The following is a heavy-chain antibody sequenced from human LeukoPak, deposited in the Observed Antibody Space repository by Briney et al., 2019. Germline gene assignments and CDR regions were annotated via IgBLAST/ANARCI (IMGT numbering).Heavy chain of an antibody. CDR1: GGSISRSYNY. CDR3: ARRKNTAIAMVRGVRGGLNWFDP. D-gene: IGHD3-10*01. J-gene: IGHJ5*02. CDR2: IYNNGRT. V-gene: IGHV4-61*02. Sequence: PSETLSLTCTVSGGSISRSYNYWAWIRQPAGKGLEWIGRIYNNGRTNYNPSLQSRVTISVDTSKNQFSLKLSSVTTADTAVYYCARRKNTAIAMVRGVRGGLNWFDPWGQGTLVTVSS.